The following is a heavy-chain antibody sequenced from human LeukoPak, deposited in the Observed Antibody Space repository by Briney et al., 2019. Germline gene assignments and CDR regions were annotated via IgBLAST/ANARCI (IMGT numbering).Heavy chain of an antibody. J-gene: IGHJ4*02. V-gene: IGHV3-21*01. CDR3: ASQSYGLFEY. CDR2: ISSSSSYI. Sequence: GGSLRLSCAASGFTLSTYTMNWVRQAPGKGLEWVSSISSSSSYIYYADSVKGRFTISRDDAKNSLYLQMNSLRAEDTAVYYCASQSYGLFEYWGQGTLVTVSS. D-gene: IGHD3-10*01. CDR1: GFTLSTYT.